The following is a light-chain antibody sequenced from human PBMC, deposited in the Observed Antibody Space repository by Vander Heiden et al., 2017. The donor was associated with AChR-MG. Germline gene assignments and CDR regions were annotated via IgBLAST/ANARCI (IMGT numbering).Light chain of an antibody. CDR1: QSISSY. Sequence: DIQMTQSPSSLSASVGDRVTITCRASQSISSYLNWYQQKPGKAPKLLIYAASRLQSGVPSRFSGSGSGTDFTLTISRLQPEDFANYYWQQSYSTHTFGHGTKVDIK. V-gene: IGKV1-39*01. J-gene: IGKJ3*01. CDR2: AAS. CDR3: QQSYSTHT.